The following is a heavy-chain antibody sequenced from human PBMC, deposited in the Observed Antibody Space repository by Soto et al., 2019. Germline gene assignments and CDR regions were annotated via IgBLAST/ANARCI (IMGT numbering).Heavy chain of an antibody. Sequence: PSETLSLTCAVSGGSISSSNWLSWFRQPPGKGLEWIGEIYHSGSTNYNPSLKSRVTISVDKSKNQFSLKLSSVTAADTAVYYCARDPGYCSGGSCLDDAFDIWGQGTMVTVSS. CDR2: IYHSGST. CDR3: ARDPGYCSGGSCLDDAFDI. CDR1: GGSISSSNW. J-gene: IGHJ3*02. D-gene: IGHD2-15*01. V-gene: IGHV4-4*02.